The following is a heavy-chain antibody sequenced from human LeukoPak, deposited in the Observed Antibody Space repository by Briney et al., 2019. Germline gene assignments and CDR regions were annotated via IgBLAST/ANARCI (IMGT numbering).Heavy chain of an antibody. CDR1: GGSFSGYY. V-gene: IGHV4-34*01. CDR3: ARGPVGYSYGFFDY. J-gene: IGHJ4*02. CDR2: INHSGST. D-gene: IGHD5-18*01. Sequence: SETLPLTCAVYGGSFSGYYWSWIRQPPGKGLEWIGEINHSGSTNYNPSLKSRVTISVDTSKNQFSLKLSSVTAADTAVYYCARGPVGYSYGFFDYWGQGTLVTVSS.